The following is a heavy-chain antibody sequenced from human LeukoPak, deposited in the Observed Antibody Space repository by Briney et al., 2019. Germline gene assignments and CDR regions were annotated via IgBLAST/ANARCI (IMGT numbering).Heavy chain of an antibody. V-gene: IGHV4-34*01. D-gene: IGHD3-3*01. CDR2: INHSGGT. J-gene: IGHJ4*02. CDR1: GGSFSGYY. Sequence: SETLSLTCAVSGGSFSGYYWTWIRQPPGKGLEWIGEINHSGGTNYNPSLKSRVTISIDTSKSQFSLRLNSVTAADTAIYFCARGDHYDSWSRYHTQTGYYFDYWGQGTLATVSS. CDR3: ARGDHYDSWSRYHTQTGYYFDY.